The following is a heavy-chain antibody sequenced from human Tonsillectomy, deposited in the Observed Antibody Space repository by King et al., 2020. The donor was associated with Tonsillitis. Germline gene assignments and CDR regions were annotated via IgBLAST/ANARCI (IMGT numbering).Heavy chain of an antibody. J-gene: IGHJ6*02. CDR2: ISYDGSNK. D-gene: IGHD3-9*01. CDR1: GFTFSIYS. CDR3: ARGGYYDILTGSPNYYYYYGMDV. V-gene: IGHV3-30*04. Sequence: QLVQSGGGVVQPGRSLRLSCAASGFTFSIYSMHWVRQAPGKGLEWVAVISYDGSNKYYADSVKGRFTISRDSSKNTLYLQMNGLRAEDTAVYYCARGGYYDILTGSPNYYYYYGMDVWGQGTTVTVSS.